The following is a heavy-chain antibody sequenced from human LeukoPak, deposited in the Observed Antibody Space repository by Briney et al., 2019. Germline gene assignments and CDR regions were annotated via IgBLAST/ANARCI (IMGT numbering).Heavy chain of an antibody. CDR2: INAGNGNT. CDR1: GYTFTSYA. CDR3: ARGDFWTLVPDY. D-gene: IGHD3-3*01. J-gene: IGHJ4*02. Sequence: ASVKVSCKVSGYTFTSYAMHWVRQAPGQRLEWMGWINAGNGNTKYSQKFQGRVTITRDTSASTAYMELSSLRSEDMAVYYCARGDFWTLVPDYWGQGTLVTVSS. V-gene: IGHV1-3*01.